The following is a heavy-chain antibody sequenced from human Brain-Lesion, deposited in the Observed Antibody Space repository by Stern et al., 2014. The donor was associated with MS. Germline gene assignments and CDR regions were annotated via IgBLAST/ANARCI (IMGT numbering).Heavy chain of an antibody. CDR2: INRDGSDT. V-gene: IGHV3-74*02. Sequence: VQLVQSGGGLAQPGGSLSLSCAASGFNFSSSGMHWVRPFPEKGLFWVSQINRDGSDTSYADSVKGRFSISRDNIRNMLYLRMTSLRAEDTAVYYCARGVGDYWGQGARVTVSS. CDR3: ARGVGDY. J-gene: IGHJ4*02. CDR1: GFNFSSSG. D-gene: IGHD3-16*01.